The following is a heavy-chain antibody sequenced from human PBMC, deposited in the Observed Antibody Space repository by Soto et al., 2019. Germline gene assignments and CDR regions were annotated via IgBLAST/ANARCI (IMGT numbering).Heavy chain of an antibody. CDR3: ARDPGIVVAPVIIGDYFDY. D-gene: IGHD2-21*01. CDR1: GFTYSSYS. Sequence: GGSLRLSCAASGFTYSSYSLHWVRQAPGKWLEWVAVISFDGSSQFYADSVKGRFIISRDNSKNTLYLQMNSLRVEDTAVYYCARDPGIVVAPVIIGDYFDYWGQGXLVTVSS. CDR2: ISFDGSSQ. J-gene: IGHJ4*02. V-gene: IGHV3-30-3*01.